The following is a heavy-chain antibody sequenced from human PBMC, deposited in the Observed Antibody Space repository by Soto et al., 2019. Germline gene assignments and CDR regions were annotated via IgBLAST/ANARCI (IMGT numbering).Heavy chain of an antibody. D-gene: IGHD6-13*01. CDR3: ARVSSSWYKDYFDY. V-gene: IGHV1-69*13. CDR2: IIPIFGTT. CDR1: GGTFSNYA. J-gene: IGHJ4*02. Sequence: GTSVKVSCKASGGTFSNYAISWVRQAPGQGLEWTGGIIPIFGTTNYAQRFQGRVTITADESTSTAYMELSSLRSEDTAVYYCARVSSSWYKDYFDYWGQGTLVTVSS.